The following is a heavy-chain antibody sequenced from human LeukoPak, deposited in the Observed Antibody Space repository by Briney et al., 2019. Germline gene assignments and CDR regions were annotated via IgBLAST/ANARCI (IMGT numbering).Heavy chain of an antibody. J-gene: IGHJ4*02. Sequence: SETLSLTCAVYDGSFSGYYWSWIRQPPGKGLEWIGEINHSGSTNYNPSLKSRVTISVDTSKNQFSLKLSSVTAADTAVYYCASRDILTGYYRSYAYWGQGTLVTVSS. CDR3: ASRDILTGYYRSYAY. D-gene: IGHD3-9*01. CDR2: INHSGST. V-gene: IGHV4-34*01. CDR1: DGSFSGYY.